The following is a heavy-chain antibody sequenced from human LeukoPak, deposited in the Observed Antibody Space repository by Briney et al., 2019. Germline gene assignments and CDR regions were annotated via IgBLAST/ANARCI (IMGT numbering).Heavy chain of an antibody. J-gene: IGHJ4*02. CDR3: ARLPWSDFPY. CDR1: GFTFSDYY. Sequence: GGSLRLSCAASGFTFSDYYMSWIRQAPGKGLEWVSAIRFSNDNTHYADSVKGRFIVSRDNSKNTVYLQMNSLRAEDTAVYYCARLPWSDFPYWGQGTLDTVSS. CDR2: IRFSNDNT. D-gene: IGHD3-3*01. V-gene: IGHV3-23*01.